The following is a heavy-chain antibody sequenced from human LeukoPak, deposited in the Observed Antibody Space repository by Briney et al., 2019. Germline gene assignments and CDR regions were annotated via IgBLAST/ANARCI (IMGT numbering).Heavy chain of an antibody. CDR3: ARGIVGALDAFDI. Sequence: GGSLRLSCAASGFTVSSNYMSWVRQAPGKGLEWVSVIYSGGSTYYADSVKGRFTISRDNSRNTLYLQMNSLRAEDTAVYYCARGIVGALDAFDIWGQGTMVTVSS. CDR2: IYSGGST. CDR1: GFTVSSNY. V-gene: IGHV3-66*01. D-gene: IGHD1-26*01. J-gene: IGHJ3*02.